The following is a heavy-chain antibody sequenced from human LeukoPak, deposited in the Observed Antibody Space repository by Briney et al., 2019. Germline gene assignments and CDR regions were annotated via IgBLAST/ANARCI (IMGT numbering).Heavy chain of an antibody. Sequence: ASVKVSCKASGGTFSSYAISWVRQAPGQGLEWMGGIIPIFGTANYAQKFQGRVTITADKSTSTAYMELSSLRSEDTAVYYCARSPLYCSSTSCYESPLCYFDYWGQGTLVTVSS. CDR2: IIPIFGTA. CDR1: GGTFSSYA. CDR3: ARSPLYCSSTSCYESPLCYFDY. D-gene: IGHD2-2*01. J-gene: IGHJ4*02. V-gene: IGHV1-69*06.